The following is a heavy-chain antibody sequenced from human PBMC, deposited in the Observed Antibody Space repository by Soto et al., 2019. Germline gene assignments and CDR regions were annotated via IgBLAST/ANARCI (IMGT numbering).Heavy chain of an antibody. J-gene: IGHJ4*02. CDR2: INPNSGDI. D-gene: IGHD5-18*01. CDR3: ARGYTYGSFDN. V-gene: IGHV1-2*02. Sequence: GASVKVSCKTSGYTFTGHYIHWVRQAPGQGLEWMGWINPNSGDISYAEKFQDRVTMTRDTSISTAYMELSRLRSDDTAVYYCARGYTYGSFDNWAQGTLVTVSS. CDR1: GYTFTGHY.